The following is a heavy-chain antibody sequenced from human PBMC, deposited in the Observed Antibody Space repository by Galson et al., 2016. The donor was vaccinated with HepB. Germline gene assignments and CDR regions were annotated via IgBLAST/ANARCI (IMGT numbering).Heavy chain of an antibody. J-gene: IGHJ4*02. CDR1: GFSLSSYW. CDR3: ARDHGGYNSMDY. D-gene: IGHD5-24*01. CDR2: IRGNGGAP. Sequence: SLRLSCAASGFSLSSYWMSWVRQAPGKGLVWVSRIRGNGGAPSYADSVRGRFTISRDNAKNTLYLQMNSLRVEDTAVYYCARDHGGYNSMDYWGQGTLVTVSS. V-gene: IGHV3-74*01.